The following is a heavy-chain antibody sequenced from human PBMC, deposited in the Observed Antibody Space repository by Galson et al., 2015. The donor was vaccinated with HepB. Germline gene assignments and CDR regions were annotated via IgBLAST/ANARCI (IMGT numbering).Heavy chain of an antibody. V-gene: IGHV3-48*01. CDR3: ARGWLRNSFDL. CDR2: ISPAGDTI. J-gene: IGHJ3*01. CDR1: GFSLRGFS. D-gene: IGHD5-12*01. Sequence: SLRLSCAVSGFSLRGFSMDWVRQAPGRGLEWLSFISPAGDTIYYVDSVKGRFTISRDTARNSLSLQMNSLRVEDTAVYYCARGWLRNSFDLWGQGTVVTVSS.